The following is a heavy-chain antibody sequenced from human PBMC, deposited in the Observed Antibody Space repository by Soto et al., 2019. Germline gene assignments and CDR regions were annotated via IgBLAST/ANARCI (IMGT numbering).Heavy chain of an antibody. D-gene: IGHD4-17*01. CDR2: INSDGSST. Sequence: GGSLRLSCAASGFTFSSYWMHWVRQAPGKGLVWVSRINSDGSSTSYADSVKGRFTISRDNAKNTLYLQMNSLRAEDTAVYYCARGDYGDYGIFDYYYYMDVWGKGTTVTVSS. V-gene: IGHV3-74*01. CDR1: GFTFSSYW. J-gene: IGHJ6*03. CDR3: ARGDYGDYGIFDYYYYMDV.